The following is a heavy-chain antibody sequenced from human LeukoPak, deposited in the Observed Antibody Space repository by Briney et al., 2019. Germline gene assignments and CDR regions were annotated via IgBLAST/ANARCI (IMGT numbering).Heavy chain of an antibody. CDR1: GYTFTSYA. Sequence: ASVKVSCKASGYTFTSYAMHWVRQAPGQRLEWMGWINAGNGNTKYSQKFQGRVTITRDTSASTAYMELSSLRSEDTAVYYCASPRITMVRGVNDAFDIWGQGTMVTVSS. CDR3: ASPRITMVRGVNDAFDI. V-gene: IGHV1-3*01. D-gene: IGHD3-10*01. CDR2: INAGNGNT. J-gene: IGHJ3*02.